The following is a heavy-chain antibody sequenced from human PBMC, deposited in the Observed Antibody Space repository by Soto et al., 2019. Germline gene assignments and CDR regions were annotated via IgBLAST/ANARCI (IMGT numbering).Heavy chain of an antibody. V-gene: IGHV4-39*01. Sequence: SETLSLTCTVSGGSISSSSYYCGWIRQPPGKGLEWIGSIYYSVSTYYNPSLKSRVTISVDTSKNQFSLKLSSVTAADTAVYYCAGSYYDFWSGSSLRNWFEPWGQGTLVTVSS. CDR1: GGSISSSSYY. J-gene: IGHJ5*02. D-gene: IGHD3-3*01. CDR2: IYYSVST. CDR3: AGSYYDFWSGSSLRNWFEP.